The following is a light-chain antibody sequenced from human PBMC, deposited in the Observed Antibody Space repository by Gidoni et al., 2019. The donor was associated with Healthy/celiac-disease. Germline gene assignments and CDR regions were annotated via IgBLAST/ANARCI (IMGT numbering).Light chain of an antibody. J-gene: IGLJ2*01. CDR2: EVS. CDR3: SSYAGSNNFGV. Sequence: QSALTHPPSASGSPGQSVTISCTGTSSEVGGYNYVSWYQQHPGQAPKLMIYEVSKRPSGVPDRFSGSKSGNTASLTVSGLQAEDEADYYCSSYAGSNNFGVFGGGTKLTVL. V-gene: IGLV2-8*01. CDR1: SSEVGGYNY.